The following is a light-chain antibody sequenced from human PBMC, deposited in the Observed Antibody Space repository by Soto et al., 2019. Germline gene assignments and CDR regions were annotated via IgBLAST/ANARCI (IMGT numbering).Light chain of an antibody. Sequence: DIHMTQSPSTLSASVGDRVTITCRASQSISSWLAWYQQKPGKAPKLLIYAASTLQSGVPSRFSGSGSGTDFTLTISCLQSEDFATYYCQQYYSYPRTFGPGTKVDNK. V-gene: IGKV1-5*01. CDR1: QSISSW. CDR2: AAS. J-gene: IGKJ3*01. CDR3: QQYYSYPRT.